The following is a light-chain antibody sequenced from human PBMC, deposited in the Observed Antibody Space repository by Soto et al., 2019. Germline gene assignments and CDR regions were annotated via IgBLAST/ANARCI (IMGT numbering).Light chain of an antibody. V-gene: IGKV3-20*01. Sequence: EIVLTQAPGTLSLAPGERAILSCRASQRLNNSRLAWYHHKPGQAHKDLIYGGSHMATGIPDRFSGSRSGTDFTLTISILEPEDFAVYYCQQWSSSPQTFGQRTQLEIK. CDR1: QRLNNSR. CDR2: GGS. J-gene: IGKJ2*01. CDR3: QQWSSSPQT.